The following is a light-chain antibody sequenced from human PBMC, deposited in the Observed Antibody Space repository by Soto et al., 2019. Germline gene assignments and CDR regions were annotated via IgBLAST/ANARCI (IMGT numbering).Light chain of an antibody. CDR1: QDISNY. J-gene: IGKJ4*01. Sequence: DIQMTQSPSSLSASVGDRVTITCQASQDISNYLNWYQQKPGKAPKLLIYDASNLETGVPSRFSGSGSGTDFTFTISSLQPEDFATYYCQQYDDAPLTFGGGTKVDIK. V-gene: IGKV1-33*01. CDR2: DAS. CDR3: QQYDDAPLT.